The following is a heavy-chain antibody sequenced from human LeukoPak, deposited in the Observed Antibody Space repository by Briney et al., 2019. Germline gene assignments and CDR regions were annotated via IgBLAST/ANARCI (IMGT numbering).Heavy chain of an antibody. D-gene: IGHD2-2*01. Sequence: PSETLSLTCTVSGGSISSYYWSWIRQPAGKGLEWIGRIYTSGSANYDPSLKSRVTMSVDTSKNQFSLKLSSVTAADTAVYYCARDAIVVVPAAMSHWFDPWGQGTLVTVSS. CDR2: IYTSGSA. V-gene: IGHV4-4*07. CDR3: ARDAIVVVPAAMSHWFDP. CDR1: GGSISSYY. J-gene: IGHJ5*02.